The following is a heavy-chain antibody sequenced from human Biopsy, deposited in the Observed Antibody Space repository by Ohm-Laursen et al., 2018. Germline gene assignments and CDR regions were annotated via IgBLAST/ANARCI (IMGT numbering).Heavy chain of an antibody. CDR3: ASVVLGPTNDAFDL. V-gene: IGHV4-4*07. CDR2: IYPGGST. D-gene: IGHD3-22*01. CDR1: GASIEDYY. J-gene: IGHJ3*01. Sequence: SETLSLTCSVSGASIEDYYWSWIRQPAGKGLEWIGRIYPGGSTNYNPSLKSRVTMSVDTSKKQLSLRLRSVTAADTAMYYCASVVLGPTNDAFDLWGQGTMVVVSS.